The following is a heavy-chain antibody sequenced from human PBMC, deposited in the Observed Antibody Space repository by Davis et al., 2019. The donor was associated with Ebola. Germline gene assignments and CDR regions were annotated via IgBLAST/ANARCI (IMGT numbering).Heavy chain of an antibody. Sequence: GESLKISCAASGFAFGDYAMHWVRQAPGKGLEWVSAVSGSGTTTSYADSVKGRFTISRDNSNNTLFLQMNSLRVEDTARYYCAKASWGPAARPLLDSWGQGTLVTVSS. CDR3: AKASWGPAARPLLDS. D-gene: IGHD2-2*02. V-gene: IGHV3-23*01. CDR2: VSGSGTTT. CDR1: GFAFGDYA. J-gene: IGHJ4*02.